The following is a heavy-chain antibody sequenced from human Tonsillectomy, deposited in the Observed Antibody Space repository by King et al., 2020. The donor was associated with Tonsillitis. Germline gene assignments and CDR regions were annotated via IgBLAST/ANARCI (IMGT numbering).Heavy chain of an antibody. CDR2: INWNNSSM. CDR1: GFTFDDYA. J-gene: IGHJ6*02. Sequence: VQLVESGGGLVQPGRSLRLSCAASGFTFDDYAMHWVRQAPGKGLEWVSSINWNNSSMGYADSVKGRFTISRDNAKNSLYLQVDSLRPEDTALYYCANDLEAVARRYYGMDVWGQGTTVTVSS. D-gene: IGHD6-19*01. V-gene: IGHV3-9*01. CDR3: ANDLEAVARRYYGMDV.